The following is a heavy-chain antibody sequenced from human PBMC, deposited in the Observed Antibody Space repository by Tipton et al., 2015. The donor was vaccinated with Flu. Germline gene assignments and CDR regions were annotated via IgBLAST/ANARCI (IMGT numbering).Heavy chain of an antibody. Sequence: TLSLTCTVSGGSISSSSYYWGWIRQPPGKGLEWIGSIYYSGSTYYNPSLKSRVTISVDTSKNQFSLKLSSVTAADTAVYYCARDLGDGYNFFHIPDAFDIWGQGTMVTVSS. D-gene: IGHD5-24*01. J-gene: IGHJ3*02. CDR1: GGSISSSSYY. CDR2: IYYSGST. CDR3: ARDLGDGYNFFHIPDAFDI. V-gene: IGHV4-39*02.